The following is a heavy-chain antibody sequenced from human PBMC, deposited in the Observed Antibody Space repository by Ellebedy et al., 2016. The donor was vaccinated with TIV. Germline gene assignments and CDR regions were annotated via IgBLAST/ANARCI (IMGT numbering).Heavy chain of an antibody. V-gene: IGHV3-53*01. CDR1: GFTVSGNY. J-gene: IGHJ4*02. CDR2: IYSGGST. CDR3: ARVDLGLAFDY. D-gene: IGHD3/OR15-3a*01. Sequence: GGSLRLSCTVSGFTVSGNYMSWVRQAPGKGLEWVSIIYSGGSTYYADSVKGRFTISRDNSRNTVYLQMNRVRAEDTAVYYCARVDLGLAFDYWGRGTLATVSS.